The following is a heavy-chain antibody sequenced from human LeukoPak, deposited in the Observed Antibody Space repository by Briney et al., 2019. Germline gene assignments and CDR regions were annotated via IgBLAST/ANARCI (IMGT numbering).Heavy chain of an antibody. V-gene: IGHV3-30*02. CDR3: VKDGHCTHTSCYYFDY. D-gene: IGHD2-2*01. CDR2: IHYDGTIT. CDR1: GFTFSAYG. J-gene: IGHJ4*02. Sequence: GGSLRLSWAASGFTFSAYGMHWVRQAPGKGLEWVAFIHYDGTITYYADSVKGRFTISRDSSKNTLFLQMNSLGAEDTAVYYCVKDGHCTHTSCYYFDYWGQGTLVTVSS.